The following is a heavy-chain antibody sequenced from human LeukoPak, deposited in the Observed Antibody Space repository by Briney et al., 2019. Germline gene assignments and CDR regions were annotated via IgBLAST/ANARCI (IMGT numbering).Heavy chain of an antibody. J-gene: IGHJ1*01. CDR3: ARAPSEIGGYYPEYFRH. CDR1: GFTFSSYW. Sequence: PGGSLGLSCAASGFTFSSYWMHWVRQAPGKGLVWVSRIKSDGSTNYADSVKGRFTISRDNAKNTVSLQMNSLRAEDTGVYYCARAPSEIGGYYPEYFRHWDQGTLVTVSS. D-gene: IGHD3-22*01. V-gene: IGHV3-74*01. CDR2: IKSDGST.